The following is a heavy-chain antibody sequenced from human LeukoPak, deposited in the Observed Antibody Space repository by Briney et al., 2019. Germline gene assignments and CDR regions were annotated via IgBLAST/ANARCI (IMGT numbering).Heavy chain of an antibody. CDR3: ARASISLVDIVATIKRASYYYYGMDV. Sequence: GGSLRLSCAASGFTFSDYYMSWIRQAPGKGLEWVSYISSSSSYTNYADSVKGRFTISRDNAKNSLYLQMNCLRAEDTAVYYCARASISLVDIVATIKRASYYYYGMDVWGQGTTVTVSS. CDR1: GFTFSDYY. D-gene: IGHD5-12*01. J-gene: IGHJ6*02. CDR2: ISSSSSYT. V-gene: IGHV3-11*06.